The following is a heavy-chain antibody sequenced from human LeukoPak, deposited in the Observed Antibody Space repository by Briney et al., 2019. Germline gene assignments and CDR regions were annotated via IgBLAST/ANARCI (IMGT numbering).Heavy chain of an antibody. CDR2: ISGSGGST. J-gene: IGHJ5*02. V-gene: IGHV3-23*01. CDR3: ARVGSSWHNWFDP. D-gene: IGHD6-13*01. Sequence: PGGSLRLSCAASGFTFSSYAMSWVRQAPGKGLEWVSAISGSGGSTYYADSVKGRFTISRDNSKNTLYLQMNSLRAGDTAVYYCARVGSSWHNWFDPWGQGTLVTVPS. CDR1: GFTFSSYA.